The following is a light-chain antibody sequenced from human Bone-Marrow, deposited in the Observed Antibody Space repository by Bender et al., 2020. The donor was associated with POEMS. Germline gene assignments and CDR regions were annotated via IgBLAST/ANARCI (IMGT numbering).Light chain of an antibody. CDR1: SSNIGTNY. CDR2: KNN. CDR3: AAWDDSLSGHVV. V-gene: IGLV1-47*01. Sequence: QSVLTQPPSASGTPGQRVTISCSGSSSNIGTNYVYWYQQLLGTAPKLLIYKNNQRPSGVPDRFSGSKSGTSASLVINGLRSEGEADYYCAAWDDSLSGHVVFGGGTKLTVL. J-gene: IGLJ2*01.